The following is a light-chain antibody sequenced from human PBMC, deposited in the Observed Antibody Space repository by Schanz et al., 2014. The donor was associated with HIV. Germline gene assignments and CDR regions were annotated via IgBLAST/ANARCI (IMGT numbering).Light chain of an antibody. V-gene: IGKV1-5*01. Sequence: DIQMTQSPSTLSASVGDRVTISCRASQSITNWLAWYQQKPGKAPNLLIYAASTLQSGVPSRFSGSGSGTDFTLTISSLQPDDFATYYCLQHNTYPLTFGQGTRLDIK. CDR1: QSITNW. CDR3: LQHNTYPLT. CDR2: AAS. J-gene: IGKJ5*01.